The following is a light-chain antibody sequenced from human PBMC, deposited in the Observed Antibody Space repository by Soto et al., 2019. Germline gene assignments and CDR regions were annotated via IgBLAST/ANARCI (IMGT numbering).Light chain of an antibody. CDR2: EDT. V-gene: IGLV2-23*01. CDR1: FSAVGSYNL. CDR3: CSYAGSSTVV. J-gene: IGLJ2*01. Sequence: QSVLTQPASVSGSPGQSITVSCTGTFSAVGSYNLVSWYQQHPGKAPKLMIYEDTKRPSGVSNRFSGSKSGYTASLTISGLQSEDEADYYCCSYAGSSTVVFGGGTKLTVL.